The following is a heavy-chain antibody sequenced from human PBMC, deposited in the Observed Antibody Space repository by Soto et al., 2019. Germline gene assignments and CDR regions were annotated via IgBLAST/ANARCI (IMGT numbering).Heavy chain of an antibody. Sequence: GGSLRLSCAASGFTFDDYAMHWVRQAPGKGLEWVSGISWNSGSIGYADSVKGRFTISRDNAKNSLYLQMNSLRAEDTALYYCAKDSAPARLLYSGYYYYGMDVWGQGTTVTVSS. J-gene: IGHJ6*02. CDR3: AKDSAPARLLYSGYYYYGMDV. CDR1: GFTFDDYA. V-gene: IGHV3-9*01. D-gene: IGHD5-12*01. CDR2: ISWNSGSI.